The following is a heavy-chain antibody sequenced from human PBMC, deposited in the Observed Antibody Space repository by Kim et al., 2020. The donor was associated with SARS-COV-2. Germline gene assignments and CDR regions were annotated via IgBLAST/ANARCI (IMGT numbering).Heavy chain of an antibody. V-gene: IGHV3-30*18. CDR3: AKDDQPYYDILTGYSYFDY. J-gene: IGHJ4*02. Sequence: GGSLRLSCAASGFTFSSYGMHWVRQAPGKGLEWVAVISYDGSNKYYADSVKGRFTISRDNSKNTLYLQMNSLRAEDTAVYYCAKDDQPYYDILTGYSYFDYWGQGTLVTVSS. CDR1: GFTFSSYG. CDR2: ISYDGSNK. D-gene: IGHD3-9*01.